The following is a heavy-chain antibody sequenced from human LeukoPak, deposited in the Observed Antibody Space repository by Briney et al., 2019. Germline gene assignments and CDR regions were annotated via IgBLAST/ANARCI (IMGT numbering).Heavy chain of an antibody. CDR1: GYSFTTYW. J-gene: IGHJ4*02. CDR3: ARGGHGNFDY. Sequence: GESLKISCKGSGYSFTTYWVAWVRQMPGKGLEWMGTIYPTDSETTYSPSFQGHVTISVDKSIGIAYLQWTSLKTSDTAIYYCARGGHGNFDYWGQGTLVTVSS. CDR2: IYPTDSET. D-gene: IGHD1-14*01. V-gene: IGHV5-51*01.